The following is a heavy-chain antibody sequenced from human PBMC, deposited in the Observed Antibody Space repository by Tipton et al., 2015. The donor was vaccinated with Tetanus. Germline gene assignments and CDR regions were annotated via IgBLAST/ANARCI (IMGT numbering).Heavy chain of an antibody. V-gene: IGHV3-74*01. Sequence: SLRLSCAASGFTFSSYWMYWVRQAPGKGLVWVSRINSDGSSTSYADSVKGRFTISRDNAKNSLYLQMNSLRVEDTAVYYCAGPALLSTYGLDIWGQGTMVTVSS. J-gene: IGHJ3*02. CDR3: AGPALLSTYGLDI. CDR2: INSDGSST. D-gene: IGHD2-8*01. CDR1: GFTFSSYW.